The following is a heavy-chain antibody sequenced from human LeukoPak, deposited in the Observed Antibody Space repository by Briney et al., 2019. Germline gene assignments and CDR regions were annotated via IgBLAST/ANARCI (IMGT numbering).Heavy chain of an antibody. CDR1: GYTSTDYY. V-gene: IGHV1-69-2*01. Sequence: ASVKISCKVSGYTSTDYYMHWVQQAPGKGLEWMELVDPEDGETIYAEKFQGRVTITADTSTDTAYMELSSLRSEDTAVYYCATGFGYYFDYWGQGTLVTVSS. CDR2: VDPEDGET. D-gene: IGHD3-10*01. J-gene: IGHJ4*02. CDR3: ATGFGYYFDY.